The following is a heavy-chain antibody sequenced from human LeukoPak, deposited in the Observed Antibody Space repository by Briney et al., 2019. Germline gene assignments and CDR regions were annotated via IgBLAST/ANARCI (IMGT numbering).Heavy chain of an antibody. CDR1: GGSISSYY. CDR2: IYYSEST. J-gene: IGHJ4*02. Sequence: PSETLSLTCTVSGGSISSYYWSWIRQPPGKGLEWIGYIYYSESTNYNPSLKSRVTISVDTSKNQFSLKLSSVTAADTAVYYCARCGYSYGSIYYFDYWGQGTLVTVSS. D-gene: IGHD5-18*01. V-gene: IGHV4-59*01. CDR3: ARCGYSYGSIYYFDY.